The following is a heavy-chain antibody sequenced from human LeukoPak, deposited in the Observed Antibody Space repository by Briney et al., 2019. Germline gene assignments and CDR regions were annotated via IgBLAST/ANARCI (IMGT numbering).Heavy chain of an antibody. D-gene: IGHD6-19*01. CDR2: ISYDGSNK. J-gene: IGHJ6*02. V-gene: IGHV3-30-3*01. CDR1: GFTFSSYA. Sequence: GGSLRLSCAASGFTFSSYAMHWVRQAPGKGLEWVAVISYDGSNKYYADSVKGRFTISRDNSKNTLYLQMNSLRAEDTAVYYCARERYSSLHGMDVWAKGPRSPSP. CDR3: ARERYSSLHGMDV.